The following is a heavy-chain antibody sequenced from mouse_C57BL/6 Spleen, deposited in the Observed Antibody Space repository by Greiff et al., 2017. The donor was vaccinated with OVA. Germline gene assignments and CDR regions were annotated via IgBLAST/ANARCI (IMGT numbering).Heavy chain of an antibody. CDR2: ISSGSGTI. CDR3: ARPPPYSKGIFDY. CDR1: GFTFSDYG. V-gene: IGHV5-17*01. D-gene: IGHD2-5*01. J-gene: IGHJ4*01. Sequence: VQLQQSGGGLVKPGGSLKLSCAASGFTFSDYGMHWVRQAPEKGLEWVAYISSGSGTIYYADTVKGRFTISRDHAKNTLFLQMTRLRSEDTARYYWARPPPYSKGIFDYGGQGTSVTVSS.